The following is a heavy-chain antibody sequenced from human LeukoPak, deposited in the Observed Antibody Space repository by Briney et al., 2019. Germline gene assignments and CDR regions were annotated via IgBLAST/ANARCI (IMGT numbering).Heavy chain of an antibody. D-gene: IGHD7-27*01. V-gene: IGHV4-59*01. CDR2: IYYSGST. J-gene: IGHJ4*02. Sequence: SETLSPTCTVSGGSISSYYWSWIRQPPGKGLEWIGYIYYSGSTNYNPSLKSRVTISVDTSKNQFSLKLSSVTAADTAVYYCARGPPGFFDYWGQGALVTVSS. CDR3: ARGPPGFFDY. CDR1: GGSISSYY.